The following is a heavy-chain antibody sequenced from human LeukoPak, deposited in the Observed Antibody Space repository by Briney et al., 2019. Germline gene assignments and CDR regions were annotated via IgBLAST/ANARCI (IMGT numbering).Heavy chain of an antibody. CDR1: GGSISSYY. CDR3: ARGIAVAEWWFDP. J-gene: IGHJ5*02. D-gene: IGHD6-19*01. V-gene: IGHV4-59*01. CDR2: IYYSGST. Sequence: SETLSLTCTVSGGSISSYYWSWIRQPPGKGLEWIGYIYYSGSTNYNPSLKSRVTISVDTSTNQFSLKLSSVTAADTAVYYCARGIAVAEWWFDPWGQGTLVTVSS.